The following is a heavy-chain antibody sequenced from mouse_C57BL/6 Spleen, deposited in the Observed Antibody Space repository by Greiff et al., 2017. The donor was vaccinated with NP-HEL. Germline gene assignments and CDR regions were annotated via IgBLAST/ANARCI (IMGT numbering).Heavy chain of an antibody. CDR2: IYPSDSAT. Sequence: QVQLQQPGAELVRPGSSVKLSCKASGYTFTSYWMDWVKQRPGQGLEWIGNIYPSDSATHYNQKFKDKATLTVDKSSSTAYMQLSSLTSEDSAVYYCARRGVYSNLYYFDYWGQGTTLTVSS. CDR1: GYTFTSYW. CDR3: ARRGVYSNLYYFDY. V-gene: IGHV1-61*01. J-gene: IGHJ2*01. D-gene: IGHD2-5*01.